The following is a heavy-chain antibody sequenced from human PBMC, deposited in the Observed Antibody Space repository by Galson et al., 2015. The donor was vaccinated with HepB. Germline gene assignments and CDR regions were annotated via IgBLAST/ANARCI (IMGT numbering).Heavy chain of an antibody. CDR2: INGRGSTR. Sequence: SLRLSCAGSGFIFRHHAMAWIRQAPGKGLEWVSGINGRGSTRSYSDDVKGRFSISRDNSKDTVFLQMDNLRAEDTAGYYCVKEGSWFGGDWFDPWGQRALVTVS. CDR1: GFIFRHHA. J-gene: IGHJ5*02. D-gene: IGHD3-16*01. CDR3: VKEGSWFGGDWFDP. V-gene: IGHV3-23*01.